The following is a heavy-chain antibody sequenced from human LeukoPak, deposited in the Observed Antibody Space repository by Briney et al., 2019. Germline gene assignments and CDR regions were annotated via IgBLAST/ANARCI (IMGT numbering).Heavy chain of an antibody. J-gene: IGHJ6*02. V-gene: IGHV4-34*01. CDR3: ATIEAAAPSTYYYGMDV. Sequence: SETLSLTCAVYGGSFSGYYWSWIRQPPGKGLEWIGEINHSGSTNYNPSLKSRVTISVDTSKNQFSLKLSSVTAADTAVYYCATIEAAAPSTYYYGMDVWGQGTTVTVSS. CDR2: INHSGST. CDR1: GGSFSGYY. D-gene: IGHD2-2*01.